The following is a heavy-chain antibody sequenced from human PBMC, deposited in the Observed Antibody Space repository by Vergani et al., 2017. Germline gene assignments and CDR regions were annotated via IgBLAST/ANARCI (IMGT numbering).Heavy chain of an antibody. Sequence: QVQLQESGPGLVKPSETLSLTCVVSNYPISGGYYWGWIRQPPGKGLECIGSIYYSGTTYYNPSLKSRVTISVDTSENQFSLKLRSVTATDTAVYYCARVYVLTMIVGTRYFDLWGRGTLVTVSS. CDR3: ARVYVLTMIVGTRYFDL. V-gene: IGHV4-38-2*01. CDR2: IYYSGTT. CDR1: NYPISGGYY. J-gene: IGHJ2*01. D-gene: IGHD3-22*01.